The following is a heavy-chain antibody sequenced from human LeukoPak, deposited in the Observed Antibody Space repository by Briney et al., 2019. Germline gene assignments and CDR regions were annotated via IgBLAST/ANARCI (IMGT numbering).Heavy chain of an antibody. CDR1: GFTFSSYA. CDR2: ISGSGGST. CDR3: AKDLRTGLVVIGFDY. J-gene: IGHJ4*02. Sequence: GGSLRLSCAASGFTFSSYAMSWVRQAPGEGLEWVSAISGSGGSTSYADSVKGRFTISRDNSKNTLYLQMNSLRAEDTAVYHCAKDLRTGLVVIGFDYWGQGTLVTVSS. V-gene: IGHV3-23*01. D-gene: IGHD3-22*01.